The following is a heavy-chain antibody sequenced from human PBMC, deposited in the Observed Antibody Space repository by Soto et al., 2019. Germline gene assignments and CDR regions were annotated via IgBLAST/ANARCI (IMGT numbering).Heavy chain of an antibody. CDR1: GFTFTSYA. Sequence: EVQLLESGGGLVQPGGSLRLSCAASGFTFTSYAMSWVRQAPGKGLEWVSAISGSGGSTYYADSVKGRFTISRDNSKNTLYLQMNSLRAEDTAVYYCAKDGAWSGYPLVDPWGQGTLVTVSS. J-gene: IGHJ5*02. CDR3: AKDGAWSGYPLVDP. CDR2: ISGSGGST. V-gene: IGHV3-23*01. D-gene: IGHD3-3*01.